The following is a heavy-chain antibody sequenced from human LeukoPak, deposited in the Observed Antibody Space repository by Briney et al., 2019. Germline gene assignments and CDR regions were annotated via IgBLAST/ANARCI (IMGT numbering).Heavy chain of an antibody. D-gene: IGHD5-18*01. CDR2: ISGSGGST. CDR1: GFTFSSYA. V-gene: IGHV3-23*01. J-gene: IGHJ4*02. CDR3: ARGRGYSYGYLTY. Sequence: GGPLRLSCAASGFTFSSYAMSWVRQAPGKGLEWVSAISGSGGSTYYADSVKGRFTISRDNSKNTLYLQMNSLRAEDTAVYYCARGRGYSYGYLTYWGQGTLVTVSS.